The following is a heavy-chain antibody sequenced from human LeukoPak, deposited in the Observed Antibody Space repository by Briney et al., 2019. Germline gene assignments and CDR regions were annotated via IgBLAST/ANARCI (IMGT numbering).Heavy chain of an antibody. Sequence: PGASVTVSCKASGYNFITYAMHWVRQAPGQGLEWMGYINVGNGDTKYSQKFQGRVTFTRDTSASIAYMELSSLTSEDTAIYYCARKNYGDRHPYDYWGQGTLVTVSS. V-gene: IGHV1-3*01. CDR3: ARKNYGDRHPYDY. J-gene: IGHJ4*02. CDR1: GYNFITYA. CDR2: INVGNGDT. D-gene: IGHD2-21*02.